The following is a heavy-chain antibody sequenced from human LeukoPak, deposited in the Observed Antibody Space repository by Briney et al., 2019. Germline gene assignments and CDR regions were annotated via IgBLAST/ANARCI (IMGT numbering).Heavy chain of an antibody. CDR3: AKDGIRYYYDSSGYYGDY. D-gene: IGHD3-22*01. V-gene: IGHV3-30*04. Sequence: GGSLRLSCSASGFTFSSYAMHWVRQAPGKGLEWVAVISYEGSNEYYADSVKGRFTISRDNSKNTLYLQMTSLRAEDTAVYYCAKDGIRYYYDSSGYYGDYWGQGTLVTVSS. J-gene: IGHJ4*02. CDR2: ISYEGSNE. CDR1: GFTFSSYA.